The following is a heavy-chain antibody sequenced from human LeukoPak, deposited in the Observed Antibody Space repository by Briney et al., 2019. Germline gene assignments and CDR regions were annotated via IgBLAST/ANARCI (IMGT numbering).Heavy chain of an antibody. J-gene: IGHJ4*02. CDR3: AKDLVVVPAADDY. V-gene: IGHV3-30*02. CDR1: GFTFSSYG. D-gene: IGHD2-2*01. CDR2: IRYDGSNK. Sequence: GGSLRLSCAASGFTFSSYGMHWVRQAPGKGLEWVAFIRYDGSNKYYADSVKGRFTISRDNSKNTLYLQMNSLRAEDTAVYYCAKDLVVVPAADDYWGQGTLVTVSS.